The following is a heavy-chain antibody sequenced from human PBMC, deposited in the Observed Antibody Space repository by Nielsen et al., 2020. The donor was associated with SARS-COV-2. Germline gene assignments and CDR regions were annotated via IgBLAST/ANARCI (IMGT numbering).Heavy chain of an antibody. D-gene: IGHD2-2*01. CDR1: GFTFGDYA. Sequence: GGSLRLSCTASGFTFGDYAMSWFRQAPGKGLEWVGFIRSKAYGGTTEYAASVKGRFTISRDDSKSIAYLQMNSLKTEDTAVYYCTRVFFGHCSSTSCPHFDYWGQGTLVTVSS. CDR2: IRSKAYGGTT. CDR3: TRVFFGHCSSTSCPHFDY. V-gene: IGHV3-49*03. J-gene: IGHJ4*02.